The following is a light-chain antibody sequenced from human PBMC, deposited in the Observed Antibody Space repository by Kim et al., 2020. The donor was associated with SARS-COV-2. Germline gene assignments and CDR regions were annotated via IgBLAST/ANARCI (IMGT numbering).Light chain of an antibody. V-gene: IGLV3-1*01. CDR3: QAWDSSTAV. CDR2: QDT. CDR1: KLGHKY. J-gene: IGLJ2*01. Sequence: SYELTQPPSVSMSPGQTASITCSGDKLGHKYACWYQQMPGQSPVLVIYQDTKRPSGIPERFSGSNSGNTATLTISGTQAMDEAVYYCQAWDSSTAVFGGGTQLTVL.